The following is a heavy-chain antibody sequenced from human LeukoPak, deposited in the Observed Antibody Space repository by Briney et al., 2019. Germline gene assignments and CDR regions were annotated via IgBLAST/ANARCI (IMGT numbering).Heavy chain of an antibody. CDR3: ARDRGGYYDSSGYPLI. V-gene: IGHV4-59*01. Sequence: KPSETLSLTCTVSGGSISSYYWSWIRQPPGKGLEWIGYIYYSGSTNYNPSLKSRVTISVDTSKNQFSLKLSSVTAADTAVYYCARDRGGYYDSSGYPLIWGQGTLVTVSS. CDR2: IYYSGST. J-gene: IGHJ4*02. D-gene: IGHD3-22*01. CDR1: GGSISSYY.